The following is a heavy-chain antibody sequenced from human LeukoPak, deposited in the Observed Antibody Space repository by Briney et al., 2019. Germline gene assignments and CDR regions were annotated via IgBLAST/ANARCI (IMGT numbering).Heavy chain of an antibody. CDR1: GYTFTGYY. D-gene: IGHD3-22*01. Sequence: GASVKVSCKASGYTFTGYYMHWVRQAPGQGLEWMGWINPNSGGTNYAQKFQGRVTMTRDTSISTAYMELSRLRSDDTAVYYCARETYYYDSSGYYCWGQGTLVTVSS. V-gene: IGHV1-2*02. CDR3: ARETYYYDSSGYYC. J-gene: IGHJ4*02. CDR2: INPNSGGT.